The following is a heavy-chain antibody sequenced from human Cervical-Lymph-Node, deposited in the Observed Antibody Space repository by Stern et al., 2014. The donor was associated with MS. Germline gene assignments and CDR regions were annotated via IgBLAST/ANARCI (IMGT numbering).Heavy chain of an antibody. CDR1: GFTFNTYS. D-gene: IGHD2-21*02. J-gene: IGHJ3*02. CDR2: ISSTSRTI. Sequence: EVQLVESGGGLAQPGGSLRLSCAASGFTFNTYSMHWVRQAPGKGLEWISYISSTSRTIFYADSVKGRFTISRDNAKNSLYLEVNSLRAEDTAVYYCARDPPVVVTGGALDIWGQGAMVTVSS. V-gene: IGHV3-48*01. CDR3: ARDPPVVVTGGALDI.